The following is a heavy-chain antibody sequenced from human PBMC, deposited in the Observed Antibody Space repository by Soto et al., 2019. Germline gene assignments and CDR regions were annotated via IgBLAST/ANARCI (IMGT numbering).Heavy chain of an antibody. D-gene: IGHD3-3*01. CDR2: INHSGST. CDR3: AREWVQWRIFVS. J-gene: IGHJ5*02. V-gene: IGHV4-34*01. CDR1: GGSFSGYY. Sequence: PSETLSLTCAVYGGSFSGYYWSWIRQPPGKGLEWIGEINHSGSTNYNPSLKSRVTISVDTSKNQFSLKLSSVTAADTAMYYCAREWVQWRIFVSWGQGTLVTVSS.